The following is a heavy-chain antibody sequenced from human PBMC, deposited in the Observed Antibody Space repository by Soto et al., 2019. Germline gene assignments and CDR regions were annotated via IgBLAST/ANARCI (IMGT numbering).Heavy chain of an antibody. CDR3: ARGGASGYDYPVLEWGMDV. Sequence: ASVKVSCKASGYTFTGYYMHWVRQAPGQGLEWMGWINPNSGGTNYAQKFQGWVTMTRDTSISTAYMELSRLRSDDTAVYYCARGGASGYDYPVLEWGMDVWGQGTTVTSP. CDR1: GYTFTGYY. J-gene: IGHJ6*02. V-gene: IGHV1-2*04. CDR2: INPNSGGT. D-gene: IGHD5-12*01.